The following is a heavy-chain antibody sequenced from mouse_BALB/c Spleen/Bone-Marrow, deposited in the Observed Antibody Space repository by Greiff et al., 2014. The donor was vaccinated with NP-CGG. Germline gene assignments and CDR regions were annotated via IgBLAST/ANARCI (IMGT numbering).Heavy chain of an antibody. V-gene: IGHV1-54*01. J-gene: IGHJ4*01. Sequence: QVQLQQPGAELVRPGTSVKVSCKASGYAFTNYLIEWVKQRPGQGLEWIGVINPGSGGTNYNEKFKGKATLTADKSSSTAYMQLSSLTSDDSAVDFGARRDYAMDYWGQGTSGTVSS. CDR1: GYAFTNYL. CDR2: INPGSGGT. CDR3: ARRDYAMDY.